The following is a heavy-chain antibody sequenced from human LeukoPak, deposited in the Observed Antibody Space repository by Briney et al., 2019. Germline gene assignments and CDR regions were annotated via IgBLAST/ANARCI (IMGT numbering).Heavy chain of an antibody. D-gene: IGHD3-10*01. J-gene: IGHJ5*02. CDR3: ASFSWGSGTYIQEGIWSWFDP. Sequence: KPSETLSLTCTVSGASISSYYWSWIRQPPGKGLEWIGYISNSGNTNYNPSLKSRLTISVDTSKNHFSLRLTSVTAADTAVYYCASFSWGSGTYIQEGIWSWFDPWGQGTLVTVSS. CDR1: GASISSYY. CDR2: ISNSGNT. V-gene: IGHV4-59*08.